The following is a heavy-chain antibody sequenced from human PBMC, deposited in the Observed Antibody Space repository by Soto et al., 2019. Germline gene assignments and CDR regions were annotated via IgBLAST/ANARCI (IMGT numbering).Heavy chain of an antibody. V-gene: IGHV3-23*01. CDR2: ISYSGGTT. Sequence: EAQLLQSGGGLAQPGGSLRLSCAGSGFSFSNYAMSWVRQAPGKGLEWVSVISYSGGTTYYADSVKGRFTISRDNSKNTLYLQMNSLRVGDTAVYSCARSNTMTTVENSYYYGMDVWGQGTTVTVSS. CDR1: GFSFSNYA. D-gene: IGHD4-4*01. CDR3: ARSNTMTTVENSYYYGMDV. J-gene: IGHJ6*02.